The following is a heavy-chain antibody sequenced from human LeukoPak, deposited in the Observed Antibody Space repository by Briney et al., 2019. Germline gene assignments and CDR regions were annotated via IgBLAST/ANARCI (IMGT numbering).Heavy chain of an antibody. CDR1: GDSITSYY. J-gene: IGHJ3*02. CDR2: ISYSGST. V-gene: IGHV4-59*01. D-gene: IGHD3-3*01. CDR3: ARGDYDFWSGSHDPFDI. Sequence: ETLSLTCSVFGDSITSYYWNWIRQPPGKALEWIGYISYSGSTNYNPSLTSRVTMSSDTSKNQFSLKLKSVTAADTAVYFCARGDYDFWSGSHDPFDIWGQGIRVTVSS.